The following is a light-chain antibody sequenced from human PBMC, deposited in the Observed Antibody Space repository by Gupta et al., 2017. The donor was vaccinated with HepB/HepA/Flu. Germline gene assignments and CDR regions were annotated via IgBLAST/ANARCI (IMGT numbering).Light chain of an antibody. CDR2: GAS. V-gene: IGKV3-15*01. J-gene: IGKJ5*01. Sequence: EIVMTQSPATLSVSPGERATLSCRASQSVSSNLAWYQQKPGQARRVIIYGASSGAGTEFTLTISSPQSEDFAVYYCQQYNNRPPCITFGQGTRLEIK. CDR1: QSVSSN. CDR3: QQYNNRPPCIT.